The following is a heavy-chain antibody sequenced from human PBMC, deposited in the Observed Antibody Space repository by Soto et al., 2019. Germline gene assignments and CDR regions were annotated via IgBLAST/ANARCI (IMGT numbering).Heavy chain of an antibody. D-gene: IGHD3-22*01. CDR1: GFTFSDYY. Sequence: GGSLRLSCAASGFTFSDYYMSWIRQAPGKGLEWVSYISSSSSYTNYADSVKGRFTISRDNAKNSLYLQMNSLRAEDTAVYYCARDSSGYSDYWRQGTLVTVSS. CDR3: ARDSSGYSDY. J-gene: IGHJ4*02. CDR2: ISSSSSYT. V-gene: IGHV3-11*05.